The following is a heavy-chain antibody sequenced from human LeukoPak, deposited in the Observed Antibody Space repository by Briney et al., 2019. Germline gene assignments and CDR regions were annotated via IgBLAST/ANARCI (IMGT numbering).Heavy chain of an antibody. CDR3: AGSKRLFGEITPNAFDI. J-gene: IGHJ3*02. V-gene: IGHV3-21*01. CDR2: ISSSSSYI. CDR1: GFTFSSYS. D-gene: IGHD3-10*01. Sequence: GGSLRLSCAASGFTFSSYSMNWVRQAPGKGLECVSSISSSSSYIYYADSVKDRLTISRDNAKNSLYLQMNSVGAEDTAVYYCAGSKRLFGEITPNAFDIWGQGTMVTVSS.